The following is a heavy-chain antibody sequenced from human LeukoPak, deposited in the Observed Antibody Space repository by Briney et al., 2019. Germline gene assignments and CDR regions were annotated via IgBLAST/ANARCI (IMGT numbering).Heavy chain of an antibody. CDR3: ARGFGSGDYGAE. J-gene: IGHJ4*02. CDR1: RFTYCLFR. CDR2: IKQDGREK. V-gene: IGHV3-7*01. D-gene: IGHD4-17*01. Sequence: GVPVTLYCAASRFTYCLFRLIWVPPAPGEGREGVTNIKQDGREKYYVDSVRGRFTIDRDNAERSLYRQMNSLRAEDTAVYYCARGFGSGDYGAERGQGTLVTVSS.